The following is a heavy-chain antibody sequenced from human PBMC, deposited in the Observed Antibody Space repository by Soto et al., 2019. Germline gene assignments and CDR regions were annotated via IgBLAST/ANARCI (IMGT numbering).Heavy chain of an antibody. J-gene: IGHJ4*02. CDR1: GGSINSYY. CDR3: AMSFTIFGVVTLPDVFDY. V-gene: IGHV4-59*12. CDR2: IYYTGST. Sequence: SETLSLTCTVSGGSINSYYWSWIRQSPGKGLEWIGQIYYTGSTNYNPSLKSRVTISVDRSKNQFSLKLSSVTAADTAVYYFAMSFTIFGVVTLPDVFDYWGQGTLVTVSS. D-gene: IGHD3-3*01.